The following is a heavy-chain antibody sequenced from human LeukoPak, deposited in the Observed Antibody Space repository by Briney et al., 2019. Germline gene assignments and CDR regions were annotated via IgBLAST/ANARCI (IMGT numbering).Heavy chain of an antibody. J-gene: IGHJ4*02. D-gene: IGHD6-19*01. V-gene: IGHV4-34*01. CDR3: ARRSVPDSSGWYLNRWIFDY. CDR2: INHSGST. Sequence: KASETLSLTCAVYGGSFSGYYWSWIRQPPGKGLEWIGEINHSGSTNYNPSLKSRVTISVDTSKNQFSLKLSSVTAADTAVYYCARRSVPDSSGWYLNRWIFDYWGQGTLVTVSS. CDR1: GGSFSGYY.